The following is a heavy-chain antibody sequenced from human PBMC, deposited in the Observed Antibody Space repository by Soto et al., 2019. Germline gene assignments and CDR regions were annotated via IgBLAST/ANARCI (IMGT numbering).Heavy chain of an antibody. CDR3: AKKANSGPGSQYFDN. CDR2: IKSKADGGTT. V-gene: IGHV3-15*01. Sequence: GGSLRLSCATSGFTFANAWMSWVRQAPGKGLEWVGRIKSKADGGTTDFPAPVKGRFTISRDDSKNMLFLQMNSLRAEDTAIYYCAKKANSGPGSQYFDNWGQGTLVTVSS. CDR1: GFTFANAW. J-gene: IGHJ4*02. D-gene: IGHD3-10*01.